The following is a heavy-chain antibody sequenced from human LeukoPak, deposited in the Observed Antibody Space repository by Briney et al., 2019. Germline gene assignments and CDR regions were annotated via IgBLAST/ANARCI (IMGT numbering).Heavy chain of an antibody. CDR1: GGSISSYY. J-gene: IGHJ5*02. CDR3: ARVTGAMLYYAAGSYYVDWFDP. Sequence: SETLSLTCTVSGGSISSYYWSWIPQPAGKGLEWIGRIYTSGSTNYNPSLKSRVTMSVDTSKNQFSLKLSSVTAADTAVYYCARVTGAMLYYAAGSYYVDWFDPWGQGTLVTVSS. CDR2: IYTSGST. V-gene: IGHV4-4*07. D-gene: IGHD3-10*01.